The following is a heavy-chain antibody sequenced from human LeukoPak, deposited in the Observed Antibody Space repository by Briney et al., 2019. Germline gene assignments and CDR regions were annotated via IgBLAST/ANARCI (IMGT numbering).Heavy chain of an antibody. CDR1: GGSFSGYY. Sequence: SETLSLTCAVYGGSFSGYYWSWIRQPPGKGLEWIGEINHSGSTNYNPSLKSRVTISVDTSKNQFSLKLSYVTAADTAVYYCARDHCSGGSCYPGGFDPWGQGTLVTVSS. D-gene: IGHD2-15*01. J-gene: IGHJ5*02. CDR2: INHSGST. CDR3: ARDHCSGGSCYPGGFDP. V-gene: IGHV4-34*01.